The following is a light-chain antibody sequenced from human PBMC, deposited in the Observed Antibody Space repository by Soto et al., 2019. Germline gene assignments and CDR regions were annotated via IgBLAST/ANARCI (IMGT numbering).Light chain of an antibody. J-gene: IGLJ1*01. CDR1: SSDIGDYTH. Sequence: QSALTQPASVSGSPGQSITISCTGTSSDIGDYTHVSWYQQHPGKAPKLIIYEVSNRPSGVSNRFSGSKSGNTASLTISGLQAEDEADYYCSSYTSSSNYVFGTGTKLTVL. CDR3: SSYTSSSNYV. CDR2: EVS. V-gene: IGLV2-14*01.